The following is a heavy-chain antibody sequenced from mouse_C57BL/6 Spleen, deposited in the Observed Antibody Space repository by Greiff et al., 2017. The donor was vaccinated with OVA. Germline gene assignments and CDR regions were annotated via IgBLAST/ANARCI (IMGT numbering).Heavy chain of an antibody. J-gene: IGHJ1*03. CDR1: GYTFTDYY. CDR2: IYPGSGNT. D-gene: IGHD1-1*01. CDR3: ARQGYGSRNWYFDV. Sequence: QVQLQQSGAELVRPGASVKLSCKASGYTFTDYYINWVKQRPGQGLEWIARIYPGSGNTYYNEKFKGKATLTAEKSSSTAYMQLSSLTSEDSAVYFCARQGYGSRNWYFDVWGTGTTVTVSS. V-gene: IGHV1-76*01.